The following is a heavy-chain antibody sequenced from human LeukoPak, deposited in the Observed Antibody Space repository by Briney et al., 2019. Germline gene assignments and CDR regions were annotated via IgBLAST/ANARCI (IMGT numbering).Heavy chain of an antibody. D-gene: IGHD4-11*01. Sequence: SETLSLTCTVSGGSISSYYWSWIRQPPGKGLEWIGYIYYSGSTNYNPSLKSRVTISVDTSKNQFSLKLSSVTAADTAVYYCAREGGGMTTVRYFDYWGQGTLVTVSS. V-gene: IGHV4-59*01. J-gene: IGHJ4*02. CDR1: GGSISSYY. CDR2: IYYSGST. CDR3: AREGGGMTTVRYFDY.